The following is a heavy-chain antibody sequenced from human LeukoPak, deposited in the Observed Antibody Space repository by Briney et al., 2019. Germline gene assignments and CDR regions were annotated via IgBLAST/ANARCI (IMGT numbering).Heavy chain of an antibody. J-gene: IGHJ5*02. D-gene: IGHD3-10*01. CDR3: ASLWFGELLYNWFDP. CDR1: GGSISSSSYY. V-gene: IGHV4-39*01. CDR2: IYYSGST. Sequence: SETLPLTCTVSGGSISSSSYYWGWIRQPPGKGLEWIGSIYYSGSTYYNPSLKSRVIISVDTSKNQFSLKLSSVTAADTAVYYCASLWFGELLYNWFDPWGQGTLVTVSS.